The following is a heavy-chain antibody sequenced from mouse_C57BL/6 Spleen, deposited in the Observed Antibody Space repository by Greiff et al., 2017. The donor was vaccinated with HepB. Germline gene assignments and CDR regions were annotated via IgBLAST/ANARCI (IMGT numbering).Heavy chain of an antibody. J-gene: IGHJ4*01. D-gene: IGHD1-1*01. CDR1: GYTFTSYW. V-gene: IGHV1-72*01. CDR2: IDPNSGGT. Sequence: QVQLQQPGAELVKPGASVKLSCKASGYTFTSYWMHWVKQRPGRGLEWIGRIDPNSGGTKYNEKFKSKATLTVDTPSSTAYMQLSSLTSEDSAVYYCAREGKVGSSYRYAMDDWGQGTSVTASS. CDR3: AREGKVGSSYRYAMDD.